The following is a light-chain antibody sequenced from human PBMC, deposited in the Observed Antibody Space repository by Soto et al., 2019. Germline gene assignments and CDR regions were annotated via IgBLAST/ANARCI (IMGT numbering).Light chain of an antibody. CDR2: AAS. J-gene: IGKJ1*01. CDR3: QQYYRYTRT. V-gene: IGKV1-8*01. CDR1: QGISSY. Sequence: AIRMTQSPSSFSASTGDRVTITCREIQGISSYLAWYQQKPGKAPTLLIYAASTLQSGVPSRFSGCGSGINFTLTISCLQAGDFATYYWQQYYRYTRTFGQGTKVEIK.